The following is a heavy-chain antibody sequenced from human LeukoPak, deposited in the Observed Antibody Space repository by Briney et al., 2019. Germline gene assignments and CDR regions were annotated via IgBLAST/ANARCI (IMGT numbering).Heavy chain of an antibody. J-gene: IGHJ4*02. D-gene: IGHD3-10*01. CDR2: INPNCGGT. CDR3: ARDLKPYYYGSGSSRSDY. V-gene: IGHV1-2*02. Sequence: GASVKVSCKASGYTFTGYYMHWVRQAPGQGLEWMGWINPNCGGTNYAQKFQGRVTMTRDTSISTAYMELSRLRSDDTAVYYCARDLKPYYYGSGSSRSDYWGQGTLVTVSS. CDR1: GYTFTGYY.